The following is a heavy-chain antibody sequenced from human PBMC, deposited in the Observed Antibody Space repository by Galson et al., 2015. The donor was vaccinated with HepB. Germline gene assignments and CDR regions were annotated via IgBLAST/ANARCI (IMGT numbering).Heavy chain of an antibody. J-gene: IGHJ4*02. V-gene: IGHV1-3*01. CDR1: GYTFTSYA. D-gene: IGHD3-10*01. CDR3: ARGSRVLLWFGELFPLDY. CDR2: INAGNGNT. Sequence: SVKVSCKASGYTFTSYAMHWVRQAPGQRLERMGWINAGNGNTKYSQKFQGRVTITRDTSASTAYMELSSLRSEDTAVYYCARGSRVLLWFGELFPLDYWGQGTLVTVSS.